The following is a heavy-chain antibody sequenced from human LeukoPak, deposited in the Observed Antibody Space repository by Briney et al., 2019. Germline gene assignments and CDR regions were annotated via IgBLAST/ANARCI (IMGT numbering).Heavy chain of an antibody. CDR3: ARSGSAGNYYYYGMDV. CDR1: GGSISSYY. V-gene: IGHV4-59*08. CDR2: IYYSGST. D-gene: IGHD6-19*01. J-gene: IGHJ6*02. Sequence: SETLSLTCTVSGGSISSYYWSWIRQPPGKGLEWIGYIYYSGSTNYNPSLKSRVTISVDTSKNQFSLKLSSVTAADTAVYYCARSGSAGNYYYYGMDVWGQGTTVTVSS.